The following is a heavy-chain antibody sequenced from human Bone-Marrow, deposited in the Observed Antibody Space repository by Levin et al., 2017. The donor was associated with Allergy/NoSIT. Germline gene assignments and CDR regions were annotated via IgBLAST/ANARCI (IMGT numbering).Heavy chain of an antibody. J-gene: IGHJ2*01. CDR1: GFTFSDSY. CDR3: ARTTVTNRYYYFDL. V-gene: IGHV3-11*01. CDR2: LSSSASAI. D-gene: IGHD4-17*01. Sequence: GESLKISCAASGFTFSDSYMSWIRQAPGKGLEWISYLSSSASAIYYTDSVKGRFTVSRDNAKNSLSLQMDSLRVEDTAVYYCARTTVTNRYYYFDLWGRGSLVTVSS.